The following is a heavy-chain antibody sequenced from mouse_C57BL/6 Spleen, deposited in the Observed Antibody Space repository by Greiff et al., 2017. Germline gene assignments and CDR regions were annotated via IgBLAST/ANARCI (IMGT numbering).Heavy chain of an antibody. CDR2: INPGSGGT. D-gene: IGHD2-1*01. Sequence: VQLQQSGAELVRPGTSVKVSCKASGYAFTNYLIEWVKQRPGQGLEWIGVINPGSGGTNYNEKFKGKATLTADKSSSTAYMQLSSLTSEDSAVYFCARSDYGNYVLFDYWGQGTTLTVSS. J-gene: IGHJ2*01. CDR3: ARSDYGNYVLFDY. CDR1: GYAFTNYL. V-gene: IGHV1-54*01.